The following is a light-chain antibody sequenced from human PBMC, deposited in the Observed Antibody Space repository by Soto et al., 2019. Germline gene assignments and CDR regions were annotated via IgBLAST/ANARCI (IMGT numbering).Light chain of an antibody. CDR2: GAS. V-gene: IGKV3-20*01. CDR1: QSVSNDF. Sequence: EIVLTQSPGILSLSPGERATLSCRAIQSVSNDFLAWYQQKPGQAPRLLIYGASTRATDVPDRFRGSGSGADFTLSISRLEPEDFAVYYCQQYGSSPPRTFGQGTKVDIK. J-gene: IGKJ1*01. CDR3: QQYGSSPPRT.